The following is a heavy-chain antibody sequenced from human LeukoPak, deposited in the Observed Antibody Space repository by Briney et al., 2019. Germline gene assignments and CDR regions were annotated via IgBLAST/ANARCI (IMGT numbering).Heavy chain of an antibody. CDR2: INHSGST. D-gene: IGHD3-3*01. V-gene: IGHV4-34*01. CDR3: ARGMKDYDFWSGYYGGSYFDY. J-gene: IGHJ4*02. Sequence: PSETLSLTCAVYGGSFSGYYWSWIRQPPGKGLEWIGEINHSGSTNYSPSLKSRVTISVDTSKNQFSLKLSSVTAADTAVYYCARGMKDYDFWSGYYGGSYFDYWGQGTLVTVSS. CDR1: GGSFSGYY.